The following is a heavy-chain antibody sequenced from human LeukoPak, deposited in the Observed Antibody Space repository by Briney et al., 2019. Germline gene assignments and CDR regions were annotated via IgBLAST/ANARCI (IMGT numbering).Heavy chain of an antibody. D-gene: IGHD5-18*01. J-gene: IGHJ6*02. CDR1: GGTFSSYA. Sequence: GSSAKVSCKASGGTFSSYAISWVRQAPGQGLEWMGRIIPIFGIANYAQKFQGRVTITADKSTSTAYMKLSSLRSEDTAVYYCARERIQLQEMDVWGQGTTVTVSS. CDR2: IIPIFGIA. V-gene: IGHV1-69*04. CDR3: ARERIQLQEMDV.